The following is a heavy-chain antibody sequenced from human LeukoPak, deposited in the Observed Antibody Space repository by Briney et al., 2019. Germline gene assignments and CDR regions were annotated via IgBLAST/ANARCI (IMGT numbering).Heavy chain of an antibody. J-gene: IGHJ4*02. V-gene: IGHV3-30-3*01. Sequence: GRSLRLSCAASGFTFSNYVMHWVRQAPGKGLEWVAAVSYDGSSPYHADSVRGRFSISSDHSKNTVYLQMDSLGVEDTAVYYCARERVGTAETFDNWGQGTLVTVSS. CDR2: VSYDGSSP. D-gene: IGHD1-26*01. CDR3: ARERVGTAETFDN. CDR1: GFTFSNYV.